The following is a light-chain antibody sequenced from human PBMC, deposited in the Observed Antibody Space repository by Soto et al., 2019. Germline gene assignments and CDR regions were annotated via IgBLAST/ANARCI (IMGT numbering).Light chain of an antibody. CDR2: GAS. CDR3: QQYGSSPKT. V-gene: IGKV3-20*01. CDR1: QSVSSL. Sequence: EVVLTQSPATLSVSPGERATLSCRASQSVSSLLAWYQQKPGQAPRLLIYGASSRATGIPDRFSGSGSGTDFTLTISRLEPEDFAVYYCQQYGSSPKTFGQGTKVDNK. J-gene: IGKJ1*01.